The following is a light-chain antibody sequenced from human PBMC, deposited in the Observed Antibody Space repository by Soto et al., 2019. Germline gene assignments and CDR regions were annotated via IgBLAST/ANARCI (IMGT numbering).Light chain of an antibody. V-gene: IGLV2-23*02. CDR1: SSDVGTYNL. CDR3: CSYAGSISSI. Sequence: QSVLTQPASVSGSPGQSITISCSGTSSDVGTYNLVSWYQQYPGKAPRLMIYEVTKRPSGVSNRFSGSKSGNTASLTISGLQPEDEADYYCCSYAGSISSIFGTGTKLTVL. CDR2: EVT. J-gene: IGLJ1*01.